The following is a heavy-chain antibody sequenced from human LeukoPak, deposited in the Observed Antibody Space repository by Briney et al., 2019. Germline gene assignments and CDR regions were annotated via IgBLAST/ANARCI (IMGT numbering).Heavy chain of an antibody. Sequence: SETLSLTCTVSGGSISSSSYYWGWIRQPPGKGLEWIGYIDYSGSANYSPSLKSRVTISVDTSNNQFSLKFNSVTAADTAVYYCARALATMFFDYWGQGTLVTVSS. V-gene: IGHV4-61*05. D-gene: IGHD5-12*01. CDR1: GGSISSSSYY. CDR2: IDYSGSA. J-gene: IGHJ4*02. CDR3: ARALATMFFDY.